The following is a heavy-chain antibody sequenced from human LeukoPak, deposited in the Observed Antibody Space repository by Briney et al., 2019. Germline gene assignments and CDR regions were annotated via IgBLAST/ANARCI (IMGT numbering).Heavy chain of an antibody. CDR3: AKTTIVRGVTPVDV. CDR2: ISSSSSTI. J-gene: IGHJ6*02. D-gene: IGHD3-10*01. CDR1: GFTFSSYS. V-gene: IGHV3-48*04. Sequence: GGSLRLSCAASGFTFSSYSMNWVRQAPGKGLEWVSYISSSSSTIYYADSVKGRFTISRDNAKNSLYLQMNSLRAEDTAVYYCAKTTIVRGVTPVDVWGQGTTVTVSS.